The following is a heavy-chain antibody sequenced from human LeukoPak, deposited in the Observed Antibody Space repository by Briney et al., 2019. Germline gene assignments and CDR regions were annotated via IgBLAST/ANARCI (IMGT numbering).Heavy chain of an antibody. V-gene: IGHV4-59*01. J-gene: IGHJ6*02. CDR2: IYYSGST. Sequence: SETLSLTCTVSGGSISSYYWSWIRQPPGKGLEWIGYIYYSGSTNYNPSLKSRVTISVDTSKNQFSLKLSSVTAADTAVYYCARDTTVTPYYYYGMDVWGQGTTVTVSS. CDR1: GGSISSYY. CDR3: ARDTTVTPYYYYGMDV. D-gene: IGHD4-17*01.